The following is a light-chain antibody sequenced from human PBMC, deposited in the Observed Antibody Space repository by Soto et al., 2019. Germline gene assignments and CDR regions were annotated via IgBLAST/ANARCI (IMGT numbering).Light chain of an antibody. CDR2: GAS. CDR1: QSVSSSY. J-gene: IGKJ4*01. Sequence: EIVLPQSPGTLSLSPGERATLSCRASQSVSSSYLAWYQQKPGQAPRLLIYGASSRATGIPDRFSGSGSGTDFTLTISRLEPEDLAGYYCQQYGSSPLTFGGGTKVEIK. CDR3: QQYGSSPLT. V-gene: IGKV3-20*01.